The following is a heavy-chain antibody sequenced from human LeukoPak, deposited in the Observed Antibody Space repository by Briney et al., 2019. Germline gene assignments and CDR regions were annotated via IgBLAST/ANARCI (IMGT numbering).Heavy chain of an antibody. J-gene: IGHJ5*02. D-gene: IGHD3-3*01. CDR1: GFIFRSYG. CDR2: IYPDGNNK. CDR3: AKDWSGDYNWSDP. Sequence: PGGSLRLSCGASGFIFRSYGVHWVRQAPGKGLEWVACIYPDGNNKDYADSVKGRFIISRDNPKNTLFLQMNSLRPEDTAVYYCAKDWSGDYNWSDPWGQGTLVIVSS. V-gene: IGHV3-30*02.